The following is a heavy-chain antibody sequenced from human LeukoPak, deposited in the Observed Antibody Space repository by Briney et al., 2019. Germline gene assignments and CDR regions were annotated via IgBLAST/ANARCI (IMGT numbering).Heavy chain of an antibody. D-gene: IGHD3-3*01. CDR2: IYYSGST. CDR1: GGSMSSTNYY. J-gene: IGHJ4*02. Sequence: SETLSLTCTVSGGSMSSTNYYWGWIRQPPGKGLEWIGYIYYSGSTNYNFSLKSRVTISVDTSKNQFSLKLSSVTAADTAVYYCARERDDFWSGYLEYWGQGTLVTVSS. V-gene: IGHV4-61*01. CDR3: ARERDDFWSGYLEY.